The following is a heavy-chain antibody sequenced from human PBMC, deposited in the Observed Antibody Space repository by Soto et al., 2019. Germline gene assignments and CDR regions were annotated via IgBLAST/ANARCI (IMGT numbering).Heavy chain of an antibody. CDR3: AKIVGGGSHHDAFDI. Sequence: EVQLLESGGGLVEPGGSLRLSCAASGFTFRSYAMTWVRQAPGKGLEWLSYTGGGGVSTYYADSVKGRFTSSRDDSKNTLYLQMNSLRAEDTALYYCAKIVGGGSHHDAFDIWGQGTMVIVSS. J-gene: IGHJ3*02. D-gene: IGHD2-15*01. CDR2: TGGGGVST. V-gene: IGHV3-23*01. CDR1: GFTFRSYA.